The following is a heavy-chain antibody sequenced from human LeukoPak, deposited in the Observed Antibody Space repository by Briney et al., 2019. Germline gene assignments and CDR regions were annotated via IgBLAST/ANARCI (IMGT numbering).Heavy chain of an antibody. J-gene: IGHJ6*03. CDR3: ARGPQYYYYMDV. CDR1: GFTFSSYW. CDR2: INSDGSGT. Sequence: GGSLRLSCAASGFTFSSYWMHWARQAPGGGLVWVSGINSDGSGTSSADSVKGRFTISRDNAKNTLYLQMNSLRAEDTAVYYCARGPQYYYYMDVWGKGTTVTVSS. V-gene: IGHV3-74*01.